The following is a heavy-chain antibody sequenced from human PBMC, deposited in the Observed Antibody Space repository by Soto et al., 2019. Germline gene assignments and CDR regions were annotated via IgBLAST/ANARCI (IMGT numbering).Heavy chain of an antibody. Sequence: GGSLRLSCAASGFTFSSYGMHWVRQAPGKGLEWVAVISYDGSNKYYADSVKGRFTISRDNSKNTLYLQMNSLRAEDTAVYYCAKCPPRYDSSGGENHYYGMDVWGQGTTVTVSS. CDR1: GFTFSSYG. V-gene: IGHV3-30*18. D-gene: IGHD3-22*01. CDR3: AKCPPRYDSSGGENHYYGMDV. J-gene: IGHJ6*02. CDR2: ISYDGSNK.